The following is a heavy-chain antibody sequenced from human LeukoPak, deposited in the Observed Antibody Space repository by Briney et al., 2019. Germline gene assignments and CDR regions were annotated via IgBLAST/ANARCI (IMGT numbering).Heavy chain of an antibody. V-gene: IGHV4-39*07. D-gene: IGHD3-9*01. CDR3: ARDLTGYYGHYYYYGMDV. Sequence: SETLSLTCTVSGGSISSSSYYWGWIRQPPGKGLEWIGSIYYSGSTYYNPSLKSRVTISVDTSKNQFSLKLSSVTAADTAVYYCARDLTGYYGHYYYYGMDVWGQGTTVTVSS. J-gene: IGHJ6*02. CDR1: GGSISSSSYY. CDR2: IYYSGST.